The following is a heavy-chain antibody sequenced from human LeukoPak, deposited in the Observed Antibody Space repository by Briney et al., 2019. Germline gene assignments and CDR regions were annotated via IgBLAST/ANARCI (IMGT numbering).Heavy chain of an antibody. D-gene: IGHD5-12*01. CDR2: TYYRSKWYN. V-gene: IGHV6-1*01. J-gene: IGHJ6*02. CDR3: ARDSPSVGYSGYDLYYYYYGMDV. CDR1: GDSVSSNSAA. Sequence: SQTLSLTCAISGDSVSSNSAAWNWIRQSPSRGLEWLGRTYYRSKWYNDYAVSVKSRITINPDTSKNQFSLQLNSVTPEDTAVYYCARDSPSVGYSGYDLYYYYYGMDVWGQGTTVTVSS.